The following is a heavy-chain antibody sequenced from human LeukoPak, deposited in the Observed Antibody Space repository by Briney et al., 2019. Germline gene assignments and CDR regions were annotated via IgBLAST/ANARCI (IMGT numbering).Heavy chain of an antibody. D-gene: IGHD2-2*01. Sequence: GGSLRLSCAASGFTFSSYWMHWVRQAPGKGLVWVSRINSDGSSTSYADSVKGRFTISRDNAKNTLYPQMNSLRAEDTAVYYCARYRSTSRRFDPWGQGTLVTVSS. J-gene: IGHJ5*02. CDR3: ARYRSTSRRFDP. V-gene: IGHV3-74*01. CDR2: INSDGSST. CDR1: GFTFSSYW.